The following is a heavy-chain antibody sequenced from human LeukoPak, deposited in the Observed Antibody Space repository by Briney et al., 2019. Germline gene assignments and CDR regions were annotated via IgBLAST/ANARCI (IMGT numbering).Heavy chain of an antibody. CDR2: INHSGST. V-gene: IGHV4-34*01. CDR3: ARTYTRYYYDSSGQSSPFDY. CDR1: GGSFSGYY. J-gene: IGHJ4*02. Sequence: SETLSLTCALYGGSFSGYYWSWIREPPGKGLEWIGEINHSGSTNYNPSLKSRVTISVDTSKNQFSLKLSSVTAADTAVYYCARTYTRYYYDSSGQSSPFDYWGQGTLVTVSS. D-gene: IGHD3-22*01.